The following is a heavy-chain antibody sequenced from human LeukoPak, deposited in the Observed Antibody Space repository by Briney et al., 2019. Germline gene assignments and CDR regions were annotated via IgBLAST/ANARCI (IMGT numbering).Heavy chain of an antibody. CDR2: ISYDGSNK. CDR1: GFTFSSYG. V-gene: IGHV3-30*18. Sequence: GGTLRLSCAASGFTFSSYGMHWVRQAPGKGLEWVGVISYDGSNKYYADSVKGRFTISRDNSKNTLYLQMNSLRAEDTAVYYCAKEIAAAGYYYYYGMDVWGQGTTVTVSS. CDR3: AKEIAAAGYYYYYGMDV. J-gene: IGHJ6*02. D-gene: IGHD6-13*01.